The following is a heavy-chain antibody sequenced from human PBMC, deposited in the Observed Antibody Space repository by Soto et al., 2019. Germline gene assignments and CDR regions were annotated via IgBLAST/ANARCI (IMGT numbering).Heavy chain of an antibody. V-gene: IGHV1-3*01. Sequence: ASVKVSCKASGYTFTSYAMHWVRQAPGQRLEWMGWINAGNGNTKYSQKFQGRVTITRDTSASTAYMELSSLRSEDTAVYYCARGGIAVAEDYYYYGMDVWGQGTTVTVSS. CDR1: GYTFTSYA. D-gene: IGHD6-19*01. CDR2: INAGNGNT. J-gene: IGHJ6*02. CDR3: ARGGIAVAEDYYYYGMDV.